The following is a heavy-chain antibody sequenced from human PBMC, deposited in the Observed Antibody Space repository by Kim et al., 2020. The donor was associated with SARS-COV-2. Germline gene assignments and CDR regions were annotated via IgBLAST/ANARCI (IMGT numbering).Heavy chain of an antibody. J-gene: IGHJ4*02. V-gene: IGHV1-69*05. CDR3: ARDPGYSSSSGDY. Sequence: ANDAQRFQGRVTVTTDESTSTAYMELNSLRSEDTAVYYCARDPGYSSSSGDYWGQGTLVTVSS. D-gene: IGHD6-6*01. CDR2: A.